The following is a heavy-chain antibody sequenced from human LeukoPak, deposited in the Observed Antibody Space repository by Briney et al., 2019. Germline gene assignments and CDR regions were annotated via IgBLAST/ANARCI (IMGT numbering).Heavy chain of an antibody. D-gene: IGHD6-13*01. V-gene: IGHV1-69*01. CDR3: ARGVEYSSSWSDNWFDP. Sequence: GASVTVSCKGSGGTFSSDAMSWVRQAPGQGLEWMGGIIPIFGTANYAQKFQGRVTITADESTSTAYMELSSLRSEDTAVYYCARGVEYSSSWSDNWFDPWGQGTLVTVSS. CDR1: GGTFSSDA. J-gene: IGHJ5*02. CDR2: IIPIFGTA.